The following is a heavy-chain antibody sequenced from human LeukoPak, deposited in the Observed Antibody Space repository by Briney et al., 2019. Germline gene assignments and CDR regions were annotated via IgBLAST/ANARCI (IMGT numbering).Heavy chain of an antibody. CDR2: ISYDGSNK. Sequence: GGSLRLSCAASGFTFSSYAMHWVRQAPGKGLEWVAVISYDGSNKYYADSVKGRFTISRDNSKNTLYLQMNSLRAEDTAVYYCARDLSIAGAGTIYFDYWGQGTLVTVSS. J-gene: IGHJ4*02. CDR1: GFTFSSYA. D-gene: IGHD6-19*01. V-gene: IGHV3-30-3*01. CDR3: ARDLSIAGAGTIYFDY.